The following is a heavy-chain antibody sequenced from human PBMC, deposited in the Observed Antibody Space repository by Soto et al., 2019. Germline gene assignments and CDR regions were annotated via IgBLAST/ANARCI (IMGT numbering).Heavy chain of an antibody. D-gene: IGHD3-22*01. CDR3: ASYYYDSSGYYGDAFDI. CDR2: IYYSGST. Sequence: SETLSLTCTVSGGSISSGDYYWSWIRQPPGKGLEWIGYIYYSGSTYYNPSLKSRVTISVDTSKNQFSLKLSSVTAADTAVYYCASYYYDSSGYYGDAFDIWGQGAMVTVSS. CDR1: GGSISSGDYY. J-gene: IGHJ3*02. V-gene: IGHV4-30-4*01.